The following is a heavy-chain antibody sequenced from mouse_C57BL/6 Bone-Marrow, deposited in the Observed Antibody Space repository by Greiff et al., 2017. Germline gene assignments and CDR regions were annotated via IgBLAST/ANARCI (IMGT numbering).Heavy chain of an antibody. D-gene: IGHD2-2*01. Sequence: EVQVVESGPGLVKPSQSLTLTCSVTGYSITSGYYWNWIRQFPGNKLEWMGYISYDGSNNYNPYLKNRISITRDTAKNQFFLKLNSVTTEDTATYDCAIYDGYDDWYCDVWGTGTTVTVSS. CDR3: AIYDGYDDWYCDV. CDR2: ISYDGSN. J-gene: IGHJ1*03. V-gene: IGHV3-6*01. CDR1: GYSITSGYY.